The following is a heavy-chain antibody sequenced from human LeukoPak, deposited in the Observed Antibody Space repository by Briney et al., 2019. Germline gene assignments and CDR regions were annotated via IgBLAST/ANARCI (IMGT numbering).Heavy chain of an antibody. CDR1: GFTFSSYS. J-gene: IGHJ4*02. CDR2: ISSSSSYI. Sequence: GGSLRLSCAAAGFTFSSYSMNWVRQAPGEGLEWGSSISSSSSYIYYADSVKGRFTISRDNAKNSLYLQMSSLSAEDTAVYYCARDLGVTTGSYDYWGQGTLVTVSS. CDR3: ARDLGVTTGSYDY. V-gene: IGHV3-21*01. D-gene: IGHD4-17*01.